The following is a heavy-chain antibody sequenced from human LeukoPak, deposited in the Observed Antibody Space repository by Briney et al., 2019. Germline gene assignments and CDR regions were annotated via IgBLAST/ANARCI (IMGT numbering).Heavy chain of an antibody. CDR3: ARSRNYDSTGYNPTYYFDS. CDR2: IYNTVDV. CDR1: GGSIIGSY. D-gene: IGHD3-22*01. V-gene: IGHV4-59*01. J-gene: IGHJ4*02. Sequence: SETLSLTCTVSGGSIIGSYWTWIRQSPGGGLEYIGYIYNTVDVNYSPSLKSRVTISIDMSRSQFSLRLKSVTAADTAIYCCARSRNYDSTGYNPTYYFDSWGQGALVTVSS.